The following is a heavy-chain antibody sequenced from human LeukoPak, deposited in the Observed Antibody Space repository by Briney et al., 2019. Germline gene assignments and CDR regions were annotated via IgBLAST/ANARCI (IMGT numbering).Heavy chain of an antibody. V-gene: IGHV1-18*01. CDR3: ARDWENCSGGSCYAAYNWFDP. CDR1: GYTFTSYG. CDR2: ISAYNGNT. Sequence: ASVKVSCKASGYTFTSYGISWVRQAPGQGLEWTGWISAYNGNTNYAQKLQGRVTMTTDTSTSTAYMELRSLRSDDTAVYYCARDWENCSGGSCYAAYNWFDPWGQGTLVTVSS. J-gene: IGHJ5*02. D-gene: IGHD2-15*01.